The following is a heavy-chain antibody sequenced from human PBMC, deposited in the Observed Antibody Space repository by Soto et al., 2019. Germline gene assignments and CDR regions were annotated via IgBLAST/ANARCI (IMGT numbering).Heavy chain of an antibody. Sequence: SETLSLTCTVSGGSISSGGYYWSWIRQHPGKGLEWIGYIYYSGSTYYNPSLKSRVTISVDTSKNQFSLKLSSVTAADTAVYYCARDEPSGYDFSRYVGNWGQGTLVTVSS. CDR2: IYYSGST. V-gene: IGHV4-31*03. CDR3: ARDEPSGYDFSRYVGN. D-gene: IGHD5-12*01. CDR1: GGSISSGGYY. J-gene: IGHJ4*02.